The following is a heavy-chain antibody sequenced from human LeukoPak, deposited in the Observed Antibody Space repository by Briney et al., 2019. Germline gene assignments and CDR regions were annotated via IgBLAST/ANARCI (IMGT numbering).Heavy chain of an antibody. CDR2: INPNSGGT. Sequence: GASVKVPCKASGYTFTGYYMHWVRQAPGQGLEWMGWINPNSGGTNYAQKFQGRVTMTRDTSISTAYMELSRLRSDDTAVYYCAIWFGELSSPNWFDPWGQGTLVTVSS. CDR1: GYTFTGYY. J-gene: IGHJ5*02. V-gene: IGHV1-2*02. CDR3: AIWFGELSSPNWFDP. D-gene: IGHD3-10*01.